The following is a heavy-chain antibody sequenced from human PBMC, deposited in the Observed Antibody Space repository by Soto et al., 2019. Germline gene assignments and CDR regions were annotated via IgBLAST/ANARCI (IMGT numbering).Heavy chain of an antibody. CDR3: ARGVPYSGYDYGRFDY. Sequence: GASVKVSCKASGGTFSSYTISWVRQAPGQGLEWMGRIIPIPGIANYAQKFQGRVTITADKSTSTAYMELSSLRSEDTAVYYCARGVPYSGYDYGRFDYWGQGTLVTVSS. D-gene: IGHD5-12*01. J-gene: IGHJ4*02. V-gene: IGHV1-69*02. CDR1: GGTFSSYT. CDR2: IIPIPGIA.